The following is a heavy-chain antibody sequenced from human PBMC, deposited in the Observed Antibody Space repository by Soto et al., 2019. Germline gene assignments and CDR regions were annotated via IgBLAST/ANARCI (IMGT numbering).Heavy chain of an antibody. Sequence: PGGSLRLSCAASGFTFSSYAMSWVRQTPGKGLEWVSSISGGGGSTYYADSVKGRFTISRDNSKNTLYVKMEGLRAEDTAVYYCAKALAVAGFDSWGQGTLVTVSS. V-gene: IGHV3-23*01. D-gene: IGHD6-19*01. CDR2: ISGGGGST. CDR1: GFTFSSYA. CDR3: AKALAVAGFDS. J-gene: IGHJ4*02.